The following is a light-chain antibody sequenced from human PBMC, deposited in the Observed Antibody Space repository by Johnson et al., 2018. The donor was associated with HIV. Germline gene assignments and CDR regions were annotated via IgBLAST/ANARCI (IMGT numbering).Light chain of an antibody. CDR1: SSNIGNNY. CDR2: DNG. J-gene: IGLJ1*01. CDR3: GTWDSSLSVLYV. Sequence: VLTQPPSVSAAPGQKVTISCSGSSSNIGNNYVSWYQQVPGAAPKLLICDNGKRPSGIPDRFSGSKSGTSATLGITGLQTGDEADYYCGTWDSSLSVLYVFGTGTKVTVL. V-gene: IGLV1-51*01.